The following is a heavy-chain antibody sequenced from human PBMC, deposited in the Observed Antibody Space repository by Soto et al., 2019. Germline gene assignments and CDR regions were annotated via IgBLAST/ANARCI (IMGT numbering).Heavy chain of an antibody. CDR3: ASQRAAARPGGIDY. D-gene: IGHD6-6*01. CDR2: IIPILGIA. Sequence: QVQLVQSGAEVKKPGSSVKVSCKASGGTFSSYTISWVRQAPGQGLEWMGRIIPILGIANYAQKFPGRVTINADKSTSTAYMELSSLRSEDTAVYYCASQRAAARPGGIDYWGQGTLVTVSS. CDR1: GGTFSSYT. J-gene: IGHJ4*02. V-gene: IGHV1-69*02.